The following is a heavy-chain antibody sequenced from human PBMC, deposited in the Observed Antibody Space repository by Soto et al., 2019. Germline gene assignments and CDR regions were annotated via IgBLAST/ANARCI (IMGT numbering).Heavy chain of an antibody. CDR2: ISYDATNK. Sequence: VKLVESGGGVVQPGGSLRLSCAASGFTFNIYGMHWVRQAPDKGLEWVALISYDATNKFYADSVKGRFTISRDNSENTLYLQMTSLRSEDTAVYYCARAPTSRLDYWGQGTLVTVSS. V-gene: IGHV3-30*03. CDR1: GFTFNIYG. J-gene: IGHJ4*02. CDR3: ARAPTSRLDY.